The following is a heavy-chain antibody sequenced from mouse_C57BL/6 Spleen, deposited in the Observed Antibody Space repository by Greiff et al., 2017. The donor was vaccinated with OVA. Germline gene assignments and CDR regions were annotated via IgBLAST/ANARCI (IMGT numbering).Heavy chain of an antibody. CDR2: IYPGDGDS. J-gene: IGHJ2*01. CDR3: ARSDYYGIDY. V-gene: IGHV1-82*01. Sequence: VQGVESGPELVKPGASVKISCKASGYAFSSSWMNWVKQRPGKGLEWIGRIYPGDGDSNYNGKFKGKATLTADKSSSTAYMQLSSLTSEDSAVYFCARSDYYGIDYWGQGTTLTVSS. D-gene: IGHD1-1*01. CDR1: GYAFSSSW.